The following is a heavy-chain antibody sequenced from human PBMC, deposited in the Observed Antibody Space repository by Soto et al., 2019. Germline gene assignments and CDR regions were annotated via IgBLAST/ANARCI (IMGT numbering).Heavy chain of an antibody. CDR3: ERGDSTDWSNGVCSFFYNHDMDV. J-gene: IGHJ6*02. CDR2: INPKSGGT. CDR1: GDSFTDYH. Sequence: ASVKVSCKASGDSFTDYHIHWVRQAPGQGLEWLGRINPKSGGTSTAQKFQGWVTMTTDTSISTASMELTRMTSDDTAIYYCERGDSTDWSNGVCSFFYNHDMDVWGQ. V-gene: IGHV1-2*04. D-gene: IGHD2-8*01.